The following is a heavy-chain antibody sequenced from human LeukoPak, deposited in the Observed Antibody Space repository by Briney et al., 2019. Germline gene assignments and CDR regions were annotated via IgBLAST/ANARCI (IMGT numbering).Heavy chain of an antibody. Sequence: PSETLSLTCTVSGGSITTTPYYWAWIRQPPGKGLEWIGSIYYSGSAYYNPSLKSRVAISVDTSKNQFSLKLSSVTAADTAVYYCARHGNIVIVPAALGFDYWGQGTWSPSPQ. J-gene: IGHJ4*02. D-gene: IGHD2-2*01. CDR2: IYYSGSA. V-gene: IGHV4-39*01. CDR1: GGSITTTPYY. CDR3: ARHGNIVIVPAALGFDY.